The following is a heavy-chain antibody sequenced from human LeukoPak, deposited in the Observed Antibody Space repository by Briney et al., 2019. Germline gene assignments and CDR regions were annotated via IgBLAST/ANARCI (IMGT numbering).Heavy chain of an antibody. V-gene: IGHV3-30*02. D-gene: IGHD5-18*01. J-gene: IGHJ2*01. Sequence: PGGSLRLSCEVSGLTVSNYGIQWVRQAPGKGLEWVAFIGHDGTTEYYTDSVKCRFTVSRDNSKNTVHLQMNSLRAQDPAVFYCANDSSTYGYRYFDLWGRGTRVIVSS. CDR3: ANDSSTYGYRYFDL. CDR1: GLTVSNYG. CDR2: IGHDGTTE.